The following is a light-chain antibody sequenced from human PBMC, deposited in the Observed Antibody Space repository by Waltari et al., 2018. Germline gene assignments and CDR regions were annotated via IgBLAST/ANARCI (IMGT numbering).Light chain of an antibody. Sequence: QSVLTQPPSVSAAPGQKASISCSGSSPLLRFTSVPWYQPFPGTAPKLPIYDDDNRPPGIPDRFPSSKPDPSVTLDIPRLQPGDEAHYFCGAWDRRLKAVFGGGTKLPV. CDR2: DDD. V-gene: IGLV1-51*01. J-gene: IGLJ2*01. CDR3: GAWDRRLKAV. CDR1: SPLLRFTS.